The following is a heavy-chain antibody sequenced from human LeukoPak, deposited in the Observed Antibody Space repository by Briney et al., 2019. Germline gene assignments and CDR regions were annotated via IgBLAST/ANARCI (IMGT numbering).Heavy chain of an antibody. CDR3: ASLNGPYGSGSYYHEGFDY. CDR2: ISSSSSYI. CDR1: GFTFSSYS. D-gene: IGHD3-10*01. Sequence: GGSLRLSCAASGFTFSSYSMNWVRQAPGKGLEWVSSISSSSSYIYYADSVKGRFTISRDNAKNSLYLQMNSLRAEDTAVYYCASLNGPYGSGSYYHEGFDYWGQGTLVTVSS. J-gene: IGHJ4*02. V-gene: IGHV3-21*01.